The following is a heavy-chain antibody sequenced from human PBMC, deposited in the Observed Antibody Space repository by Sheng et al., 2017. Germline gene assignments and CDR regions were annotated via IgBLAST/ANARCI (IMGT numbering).Heavy chain of an antibody. CDR2: INHSGST. V-gene: IGHV4-34*01. Sequence: QVQLQQWGAGLLKPSETLSLTCAVYGGSFSGYYWSWIRQPPGKGLEWIGEINHSGSTNYNPSLKSRVTISVDTSKNQFSLKLSSVTAADTAVYYCARRRLVRGVIMSWFDPWGQGTLVTVSS. CDR1: GGSFSGYY. D-gene: IGHD3-10*01. CDR3: ARRRLVRGVIMSWFDP. J-gene: IGHJ5*02.